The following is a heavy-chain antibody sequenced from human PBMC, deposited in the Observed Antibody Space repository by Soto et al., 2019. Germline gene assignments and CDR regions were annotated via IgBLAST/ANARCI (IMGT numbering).Heavy chain of an antibody. CDR3: ANRGYTYGQGDY. CDR2: ISGSGSST. CDR1: GFTFRNYA. J-gene: IGHJ4*02. Sequence: EVQLLESGGGLVQPGGSLRLSCAASGFTFRNYAMSWVRQAPGKGLEWVSAISGSGSSTYYADSVRGRFTISRDNSENTLYLQMNSLRAEDTAVYYCANRGYTYGQGDYWGQGTLVTVSS. D-gene: IGHD5-18*01. V-gene: IGHV3-23*01.